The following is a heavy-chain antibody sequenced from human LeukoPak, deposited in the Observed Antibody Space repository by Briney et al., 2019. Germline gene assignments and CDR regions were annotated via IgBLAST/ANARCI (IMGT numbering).Heavy chain of an antibody. CDR3: ARAGYYYGSGTSPFDS. CDR2: ISYSGTT. V-gene: IGHV4-31*03. CDR1: GVSIRSSGYY. D-gene: IGHD3-10*01. Sequence: SETLSLTCTVSGVSIRSSGYYWTWVRQHPGKGPESIGFISYSGTTSYNPSLNSRVTISMDTSKNQFSLRLSSVTAADTAVYYCARAGYYYGSGTSPFDSWGQGALVTVSS. J-gene: IGHJ4*02.